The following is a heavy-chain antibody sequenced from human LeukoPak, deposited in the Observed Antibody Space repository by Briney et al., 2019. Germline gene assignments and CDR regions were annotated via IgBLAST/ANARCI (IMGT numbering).Heavy chain of an antibody. Sequence: GGSLRLSCAASGFTFSSYGMHWVRQVPGKGLEWVAVIWYDGSNKYYADSVKGRFTISRDNSKNTLYLQMNSLRAEDTAVYYCARDSSPSYDFWSGQNWFDPWGQGTLVTVSS. CDR3: ARDSSPSYDFWSGQNWFDP. CDR2: IWYDGSNK. CDR1: GFTFSSYG. V-gene: IGHV3-33*01. D-gene: IGHD3-3*01. J-gene: IGHJ5*02.